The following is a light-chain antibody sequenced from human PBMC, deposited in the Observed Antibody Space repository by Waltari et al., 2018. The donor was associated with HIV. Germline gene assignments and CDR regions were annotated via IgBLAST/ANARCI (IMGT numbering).Light chain of an antibody. Sequence: QPALTQPASVSGSPGQSITISSTGPSRDVGGSNLASWYQQHPGQAPTLMIYEVSKRPSGVSNLFSGSKSGNTASLTISGLQAEDEADYYCCAYAGSATYVIFGGGTKLTVL. CDR1: SRDVGGSNL. CDR2: EVS. CDR3: CAYAGSATYVI. J-gene: IGLJ2*01. V-gene: IGLV2-23*02.